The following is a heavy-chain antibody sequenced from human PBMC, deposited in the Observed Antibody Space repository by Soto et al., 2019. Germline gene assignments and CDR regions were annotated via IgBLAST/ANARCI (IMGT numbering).Heavy chain of an antibody. CDR3: AKGREQQLVRIGLDV. CDR2: ISYDGSHK. CDR1: GFTFSTYG. V-gene: IGHV3-30*18. D-gene: IGHD6-13*01. J-gene: IGHJ6*02. Sequence: QVQLVESGGGVVQPGRSLRLSCAASGFTFSTYGMHWVRQAPGKGLEWVAAISYDGSHKDYADSVKGRFTISRDNSKNTLDLQMNSLRPEDTAVYYCAKGREQQLVRIGLDVWGQGTTVTVSS.